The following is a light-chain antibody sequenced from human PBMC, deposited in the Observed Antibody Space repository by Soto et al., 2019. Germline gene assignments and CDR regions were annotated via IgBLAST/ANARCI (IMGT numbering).Light chain of an antibody. Sequence: EIILTQSPDSLSVSPGERATLSCRASQSVNNNLAWYQQKRGQAPRLLIYGASTRATGIPGRFRGSGSGTEFTLTITSLLSEVFAVYFCQQYNNWPSDTFGQGTKLEIK. CDR3: QQYNNWPSDT. CDR1: QSVNNN. J-gene: IGKJ2*01. CDR2: GAS. V-gene: IGKV3-15*01.